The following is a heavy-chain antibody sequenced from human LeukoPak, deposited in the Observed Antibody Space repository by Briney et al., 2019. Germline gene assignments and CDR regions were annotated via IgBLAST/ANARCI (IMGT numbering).Heavy chain of an antibody. CDR2: IRSDGGDT. D-gene: IGHD6-6*01. Sequence: GGSLRLSCEASGFTFSNYWMHWVRQVPGKGLVWVSRIRSDGGDTTYADFVQDRFTISRDNVKNMLYLQMNSLRAEDTAVYYCARLAARQILGYYGMDVWGQGTTVTVSS. J-gene: IGHJ6*02. V-gene: IGHV3-74*01. CDR3: ARLAARQILGYYGMDV. CDR1: GFTFSNYW.